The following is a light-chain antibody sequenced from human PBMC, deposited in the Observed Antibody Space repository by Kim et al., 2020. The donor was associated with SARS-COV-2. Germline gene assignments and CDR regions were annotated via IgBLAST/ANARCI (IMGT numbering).Light chain of an antibody. Sequence: SYELTQPPSVSISPGQTARITCSGNKLGEKYVSWYQQRSGQSPVLVIYQDNKRPSGIPDRFSGSNSGNTATLAISAAQTMDEADFYCQAWDTTTVVFGGGTQLTVL. V-gene: IGLV3-1*01. J-gene: IGLJ3*02. CDR1: KLGEKY. CDR2: QDN. CDR3: QAWDTTTVV.